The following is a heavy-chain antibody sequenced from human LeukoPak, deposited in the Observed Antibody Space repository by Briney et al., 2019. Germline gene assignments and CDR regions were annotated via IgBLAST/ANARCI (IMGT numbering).Heavy chain of an antibody. D-gene: IGHD3-22*01. J-gene: IGHJ4*02. CDR1: GFTSSSYG. CDR2: IWYDGSNK. Sequence: GRSLRLSCAASGFTSSSYGMHWVRQAPGKGLEWVAVIWYDGSNKYYADSVKGRFTISRDNSKNTLYLQMNSLRAEDTAVYYCARDGPYYYDSSVYYFDYWGQGTLVTVSS. V-gene: IGHV3-33*01. CDR3: ARDGPYYYDSSVYYFDY.